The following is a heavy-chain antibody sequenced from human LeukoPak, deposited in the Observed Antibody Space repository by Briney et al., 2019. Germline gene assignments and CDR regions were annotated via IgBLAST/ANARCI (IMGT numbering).Heavy chain of an antibody. D-gene: IGHD1-7*01. J-gene: IGHJ4*02. CDR3: ARKITGTTEFDY. V-gene: IGHV4-61*10. CDR1: GGSISSGSYY. CDR2: IYYSGST. Sequence: SETLSLTCTVSGGSISSGSYYWSWIRQPAGKGLEWIGYIYYSGSTNYNPSLKSRVTISVDTSKNQFSLKLSSVTAADTAVYYCARKITGTTEFDYWGQGTLVTVSS.